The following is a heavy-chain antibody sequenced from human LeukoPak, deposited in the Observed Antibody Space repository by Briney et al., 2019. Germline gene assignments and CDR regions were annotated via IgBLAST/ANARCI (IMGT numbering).Heavy chain of an antibody. CDR3: ARHPRWEMRGWFDP. CDR2: IFYTGSS. CDR1: GDSITGYY. J-gene: IGHJ5*02. Sequence: SETLSLTCTVSGDSITGYYWSWIRQPPGRGLEWIGYIFYTGSSNYNAPLKSRVTMSVDTSKSQFSLKLSSVTAADTAVYYCARHPRWEMRGWFDPWGQGILVTASS. D-gene: IGHD1-26*01. V-gene: IGHV4-59*08.